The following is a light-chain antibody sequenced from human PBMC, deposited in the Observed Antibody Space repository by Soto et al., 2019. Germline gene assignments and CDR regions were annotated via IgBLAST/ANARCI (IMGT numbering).Light chain of an antibody. Sequence: DIQMTQSPSTLSASVGDRVTITCRASQSLSSWLAWYQQKPGKAPKLLIYKESILESGVPSRFSGSGSGTQFTLTISSLQPDDFATYYCQQYNGHSTCGGGTRVEIK. CDR3: QQYNGHST. J-gene: IGKJ4*01. CDR1: QSLSSW. V-gene: IGKV1-5*03. CDR2: KES.